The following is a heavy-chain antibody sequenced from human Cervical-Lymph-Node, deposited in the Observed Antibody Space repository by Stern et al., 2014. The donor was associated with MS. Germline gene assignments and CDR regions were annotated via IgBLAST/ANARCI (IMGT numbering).Heavy chain of an antibody. CDR3: ALTRTNIVLALGW. J-gene: IGHJ4*02. D-gene: IGHD2-8*02. Sequence: QMQLVQSGAEVKKPGSSVNVSCKASGGTFSSYAISWVRQAPGQGLEWVGGLIPIFGTPNYAQKFQGRVTITADDSMTAAYMGLSSLRSEDTAVYYCALTRTNIVLALGWWGQGTLVTVSS. CDR2: LIPIFGTP. V-gene: IGHV1-69*01. CDR1: GGTFSSYA.